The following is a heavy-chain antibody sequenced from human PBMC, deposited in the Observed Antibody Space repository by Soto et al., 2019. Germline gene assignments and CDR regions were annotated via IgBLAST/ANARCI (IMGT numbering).Heavy chain of an antibody. CDR1: GFTFSSYA. J-gene: IGHJ5*02. Sequence: PGGSLRLSCAASGFTFSSYAMSWVRQAPGKGLEWVSAISGSGGSTYYADSVKGRFTISRDNSKNTLYLQMNSLRAEDTAVYYCAKDAVHNWNYPNWFDPWGQGTLVTVSS. CDR3: AKDAVHNWNYPNWFDP. CDR2: ISGSGGST. V-gene: IGHV3-23*01. D-gene: IGHD1-7*01.